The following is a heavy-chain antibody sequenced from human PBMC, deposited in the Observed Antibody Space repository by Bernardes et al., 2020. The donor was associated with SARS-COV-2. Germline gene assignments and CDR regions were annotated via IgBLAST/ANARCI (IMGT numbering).Heavy chain of an antibody. J-gene: IGHJ6*02. CDR3: ARDLPAIAARRYYYYGMDV. V-gene: IGHV4-59*01. Sequence: SETLSLTCTVSGGSISSYYWSWIRQPPGKGLEWIGYIYYSGSTNYNPSLKSRVTISVDTSKNQFSLKLSSVTAADTAVYYCARDLPAIAARRYYYYGMDVWGQGTTVTVSS. D-gene: IGHD6-6*01. CDR1: GGSISSYY. CDR2: IYYSGST.